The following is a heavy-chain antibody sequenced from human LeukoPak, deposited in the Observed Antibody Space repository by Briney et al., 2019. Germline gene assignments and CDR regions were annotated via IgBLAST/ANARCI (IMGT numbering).Heavy chain of an antibody. J-gene: IGHJ4*02. Sequence: GGSLRLSCAASGFTFSSYAMSWVRQAPGKGLEWVSGLSGSGNSAAYADSVKGRFTISRDNSKNTLYLQMNNLRADDTAVYYCATKEPPASLDYWGQGTLVTVSS. V-gene: IGHV3-23*01. CDR1: GFTFSSYA. CDR3: ATKEPPASLDY. CDR2: LSGSGNSA.